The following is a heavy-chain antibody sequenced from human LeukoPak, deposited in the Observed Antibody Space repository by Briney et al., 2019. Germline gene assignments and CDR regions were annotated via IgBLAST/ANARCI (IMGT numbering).Heavy chain of an antibody. V-gene: IGHV1-8*02. CDR1: GYTFTGYY. Sequence: ASVKVSCKASGYTFTGYYMHWVRQAPGQGLEWMGWINPNSGNTGYAQKFQGRVTMTRNTSISTAYMELSSLRSEDTAVYYCARAPRGAVAGTGNYYYYYMDVWGKGTTVTVSS. J-gene: IGHJ6*03. CDR3: ARAPRGAVAGTGNYYYYYMDV. D-gene: IGHD6-19*01. CDR2: INPNSGNT.